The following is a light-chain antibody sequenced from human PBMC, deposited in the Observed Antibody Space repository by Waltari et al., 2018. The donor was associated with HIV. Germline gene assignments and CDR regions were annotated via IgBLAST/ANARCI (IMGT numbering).Light chain of an antibody. CDR1: QSAATN. CDR2: AAT. CDR3: QQYNTSPT. V-gene: IGKV3-15*01. Sequence: EILMTKSPDTLAVSPGGRATLSCRASQSAATNIAWYQQRPGQPIRPLIFAATTTAAGVPGRFSGGESGTNFTLTINNLQSDDSAVYFCQQYNTSPTFGRGTKVEV. J-gene: IGKJ2*01.